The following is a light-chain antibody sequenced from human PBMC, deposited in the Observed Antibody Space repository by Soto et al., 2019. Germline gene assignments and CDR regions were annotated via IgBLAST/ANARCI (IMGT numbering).Light chain of an antibody. CDR2: GTS. J-gene: IGKJ4*01. CDR1: QSVDSNY. V-gene: IGKV3D-20*02. CDR3: QQRSNWPLT. Sequence: ENVLTQSPGTLSLSPGERATLSCRASQSVDSNYLAWYQHKPGQTPRLLLYGTSTRATGIPDRFSGSGSGTDFTLAINGLEPEDFAVYYCQQRSNWPLTFGGGTKVEIK.